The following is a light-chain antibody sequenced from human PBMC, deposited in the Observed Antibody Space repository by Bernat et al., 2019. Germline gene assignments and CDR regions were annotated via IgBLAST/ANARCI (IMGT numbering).Light chain of an antibody. CDR2: VNSDGSH. Sequence: QLALTQSPSASASLGASVKLTCTLSSGHGSYAIAWHQQQPEKGPRYLMKVNSDGSHRKADGIPDRFSGSSSGAERYLTISSLQSEDEAAYYRQTWGTGMVFGGGTKLTVL. CDR1: SGHGSYA. J-gene: IGLJ3*02. V-gene: IGLV4-69*01. CDR3: QTWGTGMV.